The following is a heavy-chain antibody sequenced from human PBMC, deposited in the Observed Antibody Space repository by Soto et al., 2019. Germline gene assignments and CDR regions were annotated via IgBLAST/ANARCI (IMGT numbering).Heavy chain of an antibody. V-gene: IGHV3-53*01. CDR1: GFTVSSNY. CDR3: ARDRAQAGFDP. J-gene: IGHJ5*02. Sequence: GGSLRLSCAASGFTVSSNYMSWVRQAPGKGLEWVSVIYSGGSTYYADSVKGRFTISRDNSKNTLYLQMNSLRAEDTAVYYCARDRAQAGFDPWGQGTLVTVSS. CDR2: IYSGGST.